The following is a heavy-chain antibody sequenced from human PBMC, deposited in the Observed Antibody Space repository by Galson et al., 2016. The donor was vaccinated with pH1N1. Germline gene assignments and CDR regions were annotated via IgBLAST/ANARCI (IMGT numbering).Heavy chain of an antibody. CDR3: ARVDPVDYDFWSGYPDSDY. D-gene: IGHD3-3*01. CDR1: GFTFSSYW. Sequence: SLRLSCAASGFTFSSYWMSWVRQAPGKGLEWVANIKQDGSEKYYVDSVKGRFTISRDNAKNSLYLQMNSLRAEDTAVDYCARVDPVDYDFWSGYPDSDYWGQGTLVTVSS. V-gene: IGHV3-7*03. J-gene: IGHJ4*02. CDR2: IKQDGSEK.